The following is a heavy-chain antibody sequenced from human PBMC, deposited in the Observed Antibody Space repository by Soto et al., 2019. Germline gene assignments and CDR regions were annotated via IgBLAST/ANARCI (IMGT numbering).Heavy chain of an antibody. CDR2: IYRTGST. CDR1: GGSFTSNNW. Sequence: SETLSLTCAVSGGSFTSNNWWTWVRQPPGQGLEWIGEIYRTGSTNYNPSLKSRVTISLDKSENQFSLKVTSLTAADTAGYYCASRDPGTSVDYWGQGTLVTVSS. CDR3: ASRDPGTSVDY. V-gene: IGHV4-4*02. J-gene: IGHJ4*02. D-gene: IGHD1-7*01.